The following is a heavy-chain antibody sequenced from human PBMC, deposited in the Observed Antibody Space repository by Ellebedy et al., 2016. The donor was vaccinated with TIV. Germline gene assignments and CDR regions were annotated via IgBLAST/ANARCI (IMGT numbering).Heavy chain of an antibody. CDR3: AGRHFDL. CDR2: IKSDGSST. Sequence: GESLKISCAASGFTFSNYWMHWVRQAPGKGLVWVSRIKSDGSSTTYADSVKGRFTISRDNAKNTLYLQMNSLRAEDTAVYFCAGRHFDLWGRGTLVTVSS. CDR1: GFTFSNYW. J-gene: IGHJ2*01. V-gene: IGHV3-74*01.